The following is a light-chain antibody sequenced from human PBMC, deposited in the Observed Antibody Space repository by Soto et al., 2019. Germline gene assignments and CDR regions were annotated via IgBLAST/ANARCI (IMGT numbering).Light chain of an antibody. Sequence: QSAPTQPASVSGSPGQSITISCTGTSSDVGSYNLVSWYQQHPGKAPKLMIYEGSKRPSGVSNRFSGSKSGNTASLTISGLQAEDEADYYCCSYAGSLVFGGGTKVTVL. V-gene: IGLV2-23*01. CDR2: EGS. CDR3: CSYAGSLV. CDR1: SSDVGSYNL. J-gene: IGLJ2*01.